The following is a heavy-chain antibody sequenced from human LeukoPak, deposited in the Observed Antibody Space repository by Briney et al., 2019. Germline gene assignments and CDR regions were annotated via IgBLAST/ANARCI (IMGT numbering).Heavy chain of an antibody. Sequence: SETLSLTCTVSGASMSSYYWSWIRQPPGKGLEWIGYIYYSGSTDYNPSLKSRVTISINTSKNQFSLNLSSVTAADTALYYCATGGSLDIWGQGTMVTVSS. CDR2: IYYSGST. V-gene: IGHV4-59*01. CDR1: GASMSSYY. CDR3: ATGGSLDI. D-gene: IGHD3-10*01. J-gene: IGHJ3*02.